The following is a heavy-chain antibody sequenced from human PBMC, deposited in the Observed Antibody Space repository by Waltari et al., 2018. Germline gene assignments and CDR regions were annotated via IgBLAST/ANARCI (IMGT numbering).Heavy chain of an antibody. CDR2: IYYSGST. J-gene: IGHJ4*02. CDR3: ARDKGLLWFRELFDY. CDR1: GGSISSSSYY. D-gene: IGHD3-10*01. Sequence: QLQLQESGPGLVKPSETLSLTCTVSGGSISSSSYYWGWFRQPPGKGLEWIGSIYYSGSTYYNPSLKSRVTISVDTSKNQFSLKLSSVTAADTAVYYCARDKGLLWFRELFDYWGQGTLVTVSS. V-gene: IGHV4-39*07.